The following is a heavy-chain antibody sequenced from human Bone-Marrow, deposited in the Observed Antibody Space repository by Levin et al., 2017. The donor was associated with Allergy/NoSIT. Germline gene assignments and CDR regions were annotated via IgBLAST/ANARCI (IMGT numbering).Heavy chain of an antibody. J-gene: IGHJ5*02. CDR1: GFTFSSYS. V-gene: IGHV3-21*01. CDR2: ISSSSSYI. CDR3: ARGASCYHLDCWFDP. D-gene: IGHD2-2*01. Sequence: GESLKISCAASGFTFSSYSMNWVRQAPGKGLEWVSSISSSSSYIYYADSVKGRFTISRDNAKNSLYLQMNSLRAEDTAVYYCARGASCYHLDCWFDPWGQGTLVTVSS.